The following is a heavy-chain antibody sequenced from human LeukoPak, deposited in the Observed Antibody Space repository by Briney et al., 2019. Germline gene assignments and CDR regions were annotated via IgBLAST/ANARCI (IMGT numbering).Heavy chain of an antibody. Sequence: PGGSLRLSCAASGFTFDDYGMSWVRQAPGKGLEWVSGINWNGGSTGYADSVKGRFTISRDNAKNSLYLQMNSLRAEDTALYHCARDTRTYYDFWSGYWDPYYYGMDVWGQGTTVTVSS. CDR3: ARDTRTYYDFWSGYWDPYYYGMDV. CDR1: GFTFDDYG. CDR2: INWNGGST. D-gene: IGHD3-3*01. J-gene: IGHJ6*02. V-gene: IGHV3-20*01.